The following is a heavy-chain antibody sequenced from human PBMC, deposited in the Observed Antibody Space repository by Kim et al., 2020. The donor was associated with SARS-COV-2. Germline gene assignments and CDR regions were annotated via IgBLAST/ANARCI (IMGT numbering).Heavy chain of an antibody. Sequence: YSEKVQGRVTSTRDASASTAYMELSSLRSEDTALYYCARESARSTGTDFDYWGQGTLVTVSS. CDR3: ARESARSTGTDFDY. J-gene: IGHJ4*02. V-gene: IGHV1-3*01. D-gene: IGHD1-1*01.